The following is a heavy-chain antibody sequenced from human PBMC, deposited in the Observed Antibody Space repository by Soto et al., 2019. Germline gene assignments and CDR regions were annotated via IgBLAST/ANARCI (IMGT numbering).Heavy chain of an antibody. CDR2: IYPGDSDT. Sequence: GESLKISCKGSGYSFTSYWIGWVRQMPGKGLEWMGIIYPGDSDTRYSPSFQGQVTISADKSISTAYLQWSSLKASDTAMYYCARSYYYDRSGYYSNYYGMDVWGQGTMVTVSS. CDR3: ARSYYYDRSGYYSNYYGMDV. D-gene: IGHD3-22*01. CDR1: GYSFTSYW. J-gene: IGHJ6*02. V-gene: IGHV5-51*01.